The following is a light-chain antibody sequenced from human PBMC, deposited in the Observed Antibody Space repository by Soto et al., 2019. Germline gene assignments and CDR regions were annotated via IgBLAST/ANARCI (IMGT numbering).Light chain of an antibody. CDR1: SSDVGGYNY. J-gene: IGLJ1*01. CDR3: SSYTSSSTDV. V-gene: IGLV2-14*01. CDR2: EVS. Sequence: LTQPASLSGSPGQSITVSCTGTSSDVGGYNYVSWYQQHPGKAPKLMIYEVSNRPSGVSNRFSGSKSGNTASLTISGLQAEDEADYYCSSYTSSSTDVFGTGTKVTVL.